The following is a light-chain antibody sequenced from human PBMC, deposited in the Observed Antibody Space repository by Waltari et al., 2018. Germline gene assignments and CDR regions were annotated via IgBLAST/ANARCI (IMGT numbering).Light chain of an antibody. CDR2: KVS. J-gene: IGKJ1*01. CDR3: MQTTHSPRT. CDR1: QSLVHSDENTY. V-gene: IGKV2-30*02. Sequence: VVMTQSPLSLSVSLGQPASISCRSSQSLVHSDENTYLNWFQQRPGQSPRRLIYKVSRRESGVPDRFSGSGSGTDFTLKISRVEAEDVGVYYCMQTTHSPRTFGQGTKVEI.